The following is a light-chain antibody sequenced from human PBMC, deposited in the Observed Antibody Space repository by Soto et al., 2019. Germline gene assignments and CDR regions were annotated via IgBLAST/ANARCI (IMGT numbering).Light chain of an antibody. V-gene: IGKV3-15*01. CDR3: QQYNNWPV. CDR2: AAS. J-gene: IGKJ1*01. Sequence: EIVMPQSPATLSVSPGERATLSCRASQSVSSNLAWYQQKPGQAPRLLIYAASTRATGIPARFSGSGSGTEFTLTISSLQSEDFAVYYCQQYNNWPVFGQGTKVDIK. CDR1: QSVSSN.